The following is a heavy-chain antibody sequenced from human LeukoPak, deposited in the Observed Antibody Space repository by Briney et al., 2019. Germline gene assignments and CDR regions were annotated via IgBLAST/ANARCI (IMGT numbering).Heavy chain of an antibody. J-gene: IGHJ4*02. CDR1: GFTFSSYG. CDR3: ASPNPFYCSGGSCYLPLDY. CDR2: IRYDGSNK. V-gene: IGHV3-30*02. Sequence: GGSLRLSCAASGFTFSSYGMHWVRQAPGKGLEWVAFIRYDGSNKYYADSVKGRFTISRDSSKNTLYLQMNSLRAEDTAVYYCASPNPFYCSGGSCYLPLDYWGQGTLVTVSS. D-gene: IGHD2-15*01.